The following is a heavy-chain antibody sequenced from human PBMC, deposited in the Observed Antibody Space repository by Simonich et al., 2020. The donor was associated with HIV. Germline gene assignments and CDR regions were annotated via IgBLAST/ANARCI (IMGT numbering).Heavy chain of an antibody. CDR1: GGSFSGYY. V-gene: IGHV4-34*01. J-gene: IGHJ3*02. CDR2: IYYSGST. CDR3: ARDRSGTDI. Sequence: QVQLQQWGAGLLKPSETLSLTCAVYGGSFSGYYWSWIRQPPGKGLEWIGYIYYSGSTYYNPSLKSRGTISVDTSKNQFSLKLSSVTAADTAVYYCARDRSGTDIWGQGTMVTVSS. D-gene: IGHD1-26*01.